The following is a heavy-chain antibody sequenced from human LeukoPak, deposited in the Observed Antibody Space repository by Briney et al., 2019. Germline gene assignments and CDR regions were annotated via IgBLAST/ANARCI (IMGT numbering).Heavy chain of an antibody. Sequence: GGSLRLSCAASGFTFSSYSMNWVRQAPGKGLEWVSSISSSSSYIYYADSVKGRFTISRDNAKNSLYLQMNSLRAEDTAVYYCAREGFGGSGSYLSIDYWGQGTLVTVSS. J-gene: IGHJ4*02. D-gene: IGHD3-10*01. CDR2: ISSSSSYI. CDR3: AREGFGGSGSYLSIDY. CDR1: GFTFSSYS. V-gene: IGHV3-21*01.